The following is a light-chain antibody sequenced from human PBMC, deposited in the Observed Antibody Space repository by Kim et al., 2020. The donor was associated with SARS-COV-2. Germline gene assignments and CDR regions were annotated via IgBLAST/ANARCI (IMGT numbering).Light chain of an antibody. CDR1: SSNIGSNY. CDR2: RNN. J-gene: IGLJ1*01. V-gene: IGLV1-47*01. Sequence: QRVTISCSGSSSNIGSNYVYWYQQLPGTAPKLLFYRNNQRPSGVPDRFSGSKSGTSASLAISGLRSEDEADYYCAAWDDSLSGHYVFGTGTKVTVL. CDR3: AAWDDSLSGHYV.